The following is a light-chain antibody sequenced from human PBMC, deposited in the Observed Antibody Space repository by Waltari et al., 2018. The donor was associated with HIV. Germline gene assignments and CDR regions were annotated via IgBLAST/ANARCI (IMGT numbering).Light chain of an antibody. Sequence: QSVLSQAPSASGTPGQSVAISCSGRTSNIGSHAVNCYQQLPGTAPKLLIHPNDQRPAGVPDRFSGSKSGTSASLAMSGLQSADESDYYCATWDDSLNGPVFGGGTKLTVL. CDR1: TSNIGSHA. CDR3: ATWDDSLNGPV. J-gene: IGLJ2*01. CDR2: PND. V-gene: IGLV1-44*01.